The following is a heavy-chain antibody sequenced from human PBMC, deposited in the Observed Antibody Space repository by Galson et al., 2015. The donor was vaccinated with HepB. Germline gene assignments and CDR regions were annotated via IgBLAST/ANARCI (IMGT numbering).Heavy chain of an antibody. CDR1: GFTFSSYG. CDR2: ISYDGSNK. D-gene: IGHD6-13*01. Sequence: SLRLSCAASGFTFSSYGMHWVRQAPGKGLEWVAVISYDGSNKYYADSVKGRLTISRDNSKNTLYLQMNSLRAEDTAVYYCAKDSPIAAAGTFLDYWGQGTLVTVSS. J-gene: IGHJ4*02. V-gene: IGHV3-30*18. CDR3: AKDSPIAAAGTFLDY.